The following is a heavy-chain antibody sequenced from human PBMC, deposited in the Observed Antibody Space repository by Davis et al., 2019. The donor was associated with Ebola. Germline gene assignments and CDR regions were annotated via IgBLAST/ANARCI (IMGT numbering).Heavy chain of an antibody. V-gene: IGHV3-11*01. D-gene: IGHD2-21*02. CDR1: GFTLSDYY. CDR3: ARAGGSTTLTAPSMDV. CDR2: IRSSDTTI. Sequence: PGGSLRLSCAASGFTLSDYYMSWIRQAPGKGLEWVSSIRSSDTTIYYSDPVKGRFTVSRDNAKNSLYLQMNSLRAEDTAVYYCARAGGSTTLTAPSMDVWGQGTTVTVSS. J-gene: IGHJ6*02.